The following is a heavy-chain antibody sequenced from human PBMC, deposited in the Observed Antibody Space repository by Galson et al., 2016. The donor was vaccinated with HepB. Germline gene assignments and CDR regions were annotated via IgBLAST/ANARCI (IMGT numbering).Heavy chain of an antibody. V-gene: IGHV1-18*04. CDR2: ISASSGNT. CDR1: GYTFRTYG. D-gene: IGHD3-9*01. Sequence: SVKVSCKASGYTFRTYGISWVRQAPGQGLEWMGWISASSGNTYYAQKFQGRVTMTIDISMSTAYMELRRLRSDDTAAYYCARDVPRNDLLTWRYVNDAFDVWGQGTKVTVSS. J-gene: IGHJ3*01. CDR3: ARDVPRNDLLTWRYVNDAFDV.